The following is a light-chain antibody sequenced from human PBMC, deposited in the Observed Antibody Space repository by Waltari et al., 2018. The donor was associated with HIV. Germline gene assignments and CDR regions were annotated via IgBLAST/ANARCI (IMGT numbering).Light chain of an antibody. CDR3: AAWDDSLSGRV. CDR1: SSHIGSHY. J-gene: IGLJ3*02. V-gene: IGLV1-47*01. Sequence: QSVLTQPSSASGTPGQRVTISCSGSSSHIGSHYVYWYQQLPGTAPKLRIYRNNLRPSGVPDRFSGSKSGTSASLAIRGLRSEDEADYYCAAWDDSLSGRVFGGGTKLTVL. CDR2: RNN.